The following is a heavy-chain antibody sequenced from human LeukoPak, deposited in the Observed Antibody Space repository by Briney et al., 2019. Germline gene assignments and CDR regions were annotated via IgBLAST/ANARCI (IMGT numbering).Heavy chain of an antibody. J-gene: IGHJ4*02. V-gene: IGHV3-53*01. CDR1: GFTVSSNY. CDR3: ARFHTAMATGFDY. Sequence: PGGSLRLSRAASGFTVSSNYMSWVRQAPGKGLEWVSVIYSGGSTYYADSVKGRFTISRDNSKNTLYLQMNSLRAEDTAVYYCARFHTAMATGFDYWGQGTLVTVSS. D-gene: IGHD5-18*01. CDR2: IYSGGST.